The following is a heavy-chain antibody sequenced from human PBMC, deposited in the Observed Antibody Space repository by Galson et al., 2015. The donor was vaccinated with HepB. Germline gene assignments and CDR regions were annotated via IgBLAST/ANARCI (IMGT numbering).Heavy chain of an antibody. J-gene: IGHJ4*02. Sequence: SLRLSCAATGFTFSSYAMGWVRQAPGKGLEWISSISGSGTNTYSADSVKGRFTISRDNSKDTLYLQINSLRAEDTAVYYCAKDPRWTIAVTGTGYFDSWGQGTLVSVSS. V-gene: IGHV3-23*01. CDR3: AKDPRWTIAVTGTGYFDS. CDR1: GFTFSSYA. CDR2: ISGSGTNT. D-gene: IGHD6-19*01.